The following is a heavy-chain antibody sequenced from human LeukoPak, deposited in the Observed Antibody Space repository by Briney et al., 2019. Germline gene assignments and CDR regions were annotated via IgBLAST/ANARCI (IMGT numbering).Heavy chain of an antibody. CDR2: IWHDGSND. CDR1: GFIFSSYG. CDR3: AKVTGDYYDTSGAFDY. Sequence: GGSLRLSCAASGFIFSSYGMHWVRQAPGKGLEWVARIWHDGSNDDYADSVKSRFTISRDNSKNTLYLQMNSLRAEDTAIYYCAKVTGDYYDTSGAFDYWGQGTLVTVSS. V-gene: IGHV3-33*06. D-gene: IGHD3-22*01. J-gene: IGHJ4*02.